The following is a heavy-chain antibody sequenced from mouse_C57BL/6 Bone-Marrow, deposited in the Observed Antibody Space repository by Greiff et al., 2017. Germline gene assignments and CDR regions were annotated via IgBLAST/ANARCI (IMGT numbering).Heavy chain of an antibody. J-gene: IGHJ3*01. CDR1: GYTFTSYW. CDR3: ARFPIYYYGSWFAY. CDR2: IHPNSGST. D-gene: IGHD1-1*01. Sequence: QVQLQQSGAELVKPGASVKLSCKASGYTFTSYWMHWVKQRPGQGLEWIGMIHPNSGSTNYNEKFKSKATLTVDKSSSTAYMQLSSLTSEDSAVYYCARFPIYYYGSWFAYWGQGTLVTVSA. V-gene: IGHV1-64*01.